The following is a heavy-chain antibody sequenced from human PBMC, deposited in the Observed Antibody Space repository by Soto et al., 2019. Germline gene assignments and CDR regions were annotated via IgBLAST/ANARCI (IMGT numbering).Heavy chain of an antibody. Sequence: GSLRLSYAASGFTFRTHAVSWIRQTQGKGLEWVSAVSASGGSTYYADSVKGLFTISRDNSKITLYLQMNSLRAEDTAVYYCARVGKAVWGQGTLVTVSS. J-gene: IGHJ4*02. V-gene: IGHV3-23*01. CDR2: VSASGGST. CDR3: ARVGKAV. CDR1: GFTFRTHA.